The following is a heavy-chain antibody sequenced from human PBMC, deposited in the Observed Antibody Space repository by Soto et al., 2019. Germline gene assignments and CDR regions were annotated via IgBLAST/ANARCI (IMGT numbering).Heavy chain of an antibody. CDR2: IYWDDDK. CDR3: VHVTLGSYGHVSFDY. D-gene: IGHD5-18*01. Sequence: QITLKESGPPLVKPTQTLTLTCSLSGFSVSSNGARVGWIRQPPGKALEWLALIYWDDDKHYNPSLKSRLTITMDTSENQVVLTVTDVDPADTATYYCVHVTLGSYGHVSFDYWGQGTLVTVSA. J-gene: IGHJ4*02. V-gene: IGHV2-5*02. CDR1: GFSVSSNGAR.